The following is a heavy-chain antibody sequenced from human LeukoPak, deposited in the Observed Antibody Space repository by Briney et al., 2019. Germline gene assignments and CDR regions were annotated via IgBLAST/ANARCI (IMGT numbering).Heavy chain of an antibody. V-gene: IGHV4-34*01. D-gene: IGHD3-10*01. Sequence: SETLSLTCAVYGGSFSGYYWSWIRQPPGQGLEWIGEINHSGSTNYNPSRKSRVTISVDTPKNQFSLKLSSVTATDTAVYYCARGGYYGSGRPRFDPWGQGTLVTDSS. J-gene: IGHJ5*02. CDR3: ARGGYYGSGRPRFDP. CDR1: GGSFSGYY. CDR2: INHSGST.